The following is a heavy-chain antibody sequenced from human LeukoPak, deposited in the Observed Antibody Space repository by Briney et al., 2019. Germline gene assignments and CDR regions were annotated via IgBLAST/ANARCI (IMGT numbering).Heavy chain of an antibody. CDR1: GGSISGGSYY. V-gene: IGHV4-61*02. Sequence: SQTLSLTCTVSGGSISGGSYYWSWIRQPAGKGLEWIGRIYTSGSTNYNPSLKSRVTISVDTSKNQFSLKLSSVTAADTAVYYCARGTIYDSSGYYYWGQGTLVTVSS. J-gene: IGHJ4*02. D-gene: IGHD3-22*01. CDR3: ARGTIYDSSGYYY. CDR2: IYTSGST.